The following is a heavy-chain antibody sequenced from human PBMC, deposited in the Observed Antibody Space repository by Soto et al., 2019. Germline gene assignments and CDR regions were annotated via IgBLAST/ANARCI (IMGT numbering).Heavy chain of an antibody. CDR1: GFTFRSYD. J-gene: IGHJ5*02. Sequence: PGGSLRLSCAASGFTFRSYDMHWVRQVTGKGLEWVSAIGTAGDTYYPGSVKGRFTISRENAKNSLYLQMNSLRVEDTAVYYCARGYVGYCSSTSCNRADWFDPWGQGTQVTVSS. CDR3: ARGYVGYCSSTSCNRADWFDP. D-gene: IGHD2-2*02. CDR2: IGTAGDT. V-gene: IGHV3-13*01.